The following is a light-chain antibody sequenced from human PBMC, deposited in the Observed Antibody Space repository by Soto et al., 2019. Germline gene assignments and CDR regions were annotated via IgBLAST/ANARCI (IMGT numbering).Light chain of an antibody. V-gene: IGKV3-20*01. Sequence: EIVLAQSPGPPFFFSGDRATPSFRASQSVKNNYLVWYQQKVGQAPRLLMSGASSRATGIPDRFSGSGSGTDFTLTISRLEPEDFAVYYCQQYGSSPTFGQGTRLEIK. CDR1: QSVKNNY. CDR3: QQYGSSPT. CDR2: GAS. J-gene: IGKJ5*01.